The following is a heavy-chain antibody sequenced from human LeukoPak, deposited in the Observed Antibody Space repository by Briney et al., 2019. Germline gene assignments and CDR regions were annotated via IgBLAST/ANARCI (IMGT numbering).Heavy chain of an antibody. CDR3: AKGGYCDILTGAEDY. CDR2: ISYDGSNK. D-gene: IGHD3-9*01. CDR1: GFTFSSYG. Sequence: GRSLRLSCAASGFTFSSYGMHWVRQAPGKGLEWVAVISYDGSNKYYADSVKGRFTISRDNSKNTLYLQMNSLRAEDTAVYYCAKGGYCDILTGAEDYWGQGTLVTVSS. V-gene: IGHV3-30*18. J-gene: IGHJ4*02.